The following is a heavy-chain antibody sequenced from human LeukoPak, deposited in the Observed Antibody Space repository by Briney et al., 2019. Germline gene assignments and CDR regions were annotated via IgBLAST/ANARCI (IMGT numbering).Heavy chain of an antibody. CDR1: GFTVSSNY. Sequence: PGGSLRLSCAASGFTVSSNYMSWVRQAPGKGLEWVSVIDNGDSTYYADSVKGRFTISRDNSKNTLYLQMNSLRAEDTAVYYCARDGSARALGNWGQGTLVSVSS. CDR2: IDNGDST. V-gene: IGHV3-53*01. CDR3: ARDGSARALGN. D-gene: IGHD6-6*01. J-gene: IGHJ4*02.